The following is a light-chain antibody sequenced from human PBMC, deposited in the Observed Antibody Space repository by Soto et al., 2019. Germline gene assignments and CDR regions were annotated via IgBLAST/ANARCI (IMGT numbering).Light chain of an antibody. CDR2: AAS. V-gene: IGKV1-8*01. Sequence: AIRMTQSPSSFSASTGDRVTITCRASQGISSYLAWYQQKPGKAPKLLIYAASTLQSGVPSRFSGSGSGTDFTLTISCLQSEDFATYYCQQYNSYFYTFGQGTKVDIK. CDR1: QGISSY. CDR3: QQYNSYFYT. J-gene: IGKJ2*01.